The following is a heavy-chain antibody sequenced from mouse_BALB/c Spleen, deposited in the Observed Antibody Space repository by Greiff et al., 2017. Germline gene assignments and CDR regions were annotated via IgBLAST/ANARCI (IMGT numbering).Heavy chain of an antibody. D-gene: IGHD2-10*02. Sequence: EVKLMESGGGLVQPGGSRKLSCAASGFTFSSFGMHWVRQAPEKGLEWVAYISSGSSTIYYADTVQGRFTISRDNAKNTLYLQMSSLKSEDTAMYYCTRGGEYGNYGFAYWGQGTLVTVSA. CDR3: TRGGEYGNYGFAY. CDR1: GFTFSSFG. CDR2: ISSGSSTI. J-gene: IGHJ3*01. V-gene: IGHV5-17*03.